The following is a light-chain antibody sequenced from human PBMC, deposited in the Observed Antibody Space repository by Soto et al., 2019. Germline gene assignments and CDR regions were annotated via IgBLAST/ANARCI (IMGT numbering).Light chain of an antibody. CDR3: CSYVGSYTRV. Sequence: QSALTQPRSVSGSPGQSVTISCTGTSSDVGGYNYVSWYQQHPGKAPKLMIYDVSKRPSGVPDRFSGSKSGNTASLTISGLQAEDEADYYCCSYVGSYTRVFGGGTKVTVL. J-gene: IGLJ3*02. V-gene: IGLV2-11*01. CDR1: SSDVGGYNY. CDR2: DVS.